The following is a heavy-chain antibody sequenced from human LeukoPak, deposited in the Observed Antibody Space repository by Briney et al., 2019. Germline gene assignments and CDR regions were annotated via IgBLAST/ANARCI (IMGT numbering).Heavy chain of an antibody. D-gene: IGHD3-22*01. Sequence: GESLRLSCAASGFTFSSYGMHWVRQAPGKGLEWVAFIRYDGSNKYYADSVKGRFTISRDNSKNTLYLQMNSLRSDDTAVYYCARGRYDYYDSRKHAFDIWGQGTMVTVSS. CDR1: GFTFSSYG. V-gene: IGHV3-30*02. J-gene: IGHJ3*02. CDR3: ARGRYDYYDSRKHAFDI. CDR2: IRYDGSNK.